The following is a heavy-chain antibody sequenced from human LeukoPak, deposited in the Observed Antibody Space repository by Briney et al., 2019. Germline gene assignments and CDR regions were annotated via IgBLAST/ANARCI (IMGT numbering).Heavy chain of an antibody. CDR1: GGSISSYY. V-gene: IGHV4-59*01. CDR2: IYYSGST. CDR3: ARRASYYYYYMDV. Sequence: PSKTLSLTCTVSGGSISSYYWSWIRQPPGKGLEWIGYIYYSGSTNYNPSLKSRVTISVDTSKNQFSLKLSSVTAADTAVYYCARRASYYYYYMDVWGKGTTVTVSS. J-gene: IGHJ6*03.